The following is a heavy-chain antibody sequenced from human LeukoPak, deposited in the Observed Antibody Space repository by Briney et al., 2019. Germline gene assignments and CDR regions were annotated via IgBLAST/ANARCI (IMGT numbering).Heavy chain of an antibody. D-gene: IGHD2-15*01. CDR1: GFTFSSHC. CDR2: IKQDGSEK. J-gene: IGHJ3*02. V-gene: IGHV3-7*05. CDR3: AGSRVPGAVDI. Sequence: GGSLRLSCAASGFTFSSHCMNWARQAPGKGLEWVANIKQDGSEKYCVDSVKGRFTISRDNAKKSLYLQMNSLRAEDTAVYYCAGSRVPGAVDIWGQGTMVTVSS.